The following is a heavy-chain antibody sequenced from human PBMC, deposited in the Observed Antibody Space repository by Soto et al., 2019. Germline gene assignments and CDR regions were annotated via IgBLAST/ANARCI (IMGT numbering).Heavy chain of an antibody. V-gene: IGHV1-18*01. D-gene: IGHD3-9*01. J-gene: IGHJ3*02. CDR3: ARSSLRYFDWLSSLVRDAFDI. CDR2: ISAYNGST. CDR1: GYTFTSYG. Sequence: ASVKVSCKASGYTFTSYGISWLRQAPGQGLEWMGWISAYNGSTNYAQKLQGRVTMTTDTSTSTAYMELRSLRSDDTAVYYCARSSLRYFDWLSSLVRDAFDIWGQGTMVTVSS.